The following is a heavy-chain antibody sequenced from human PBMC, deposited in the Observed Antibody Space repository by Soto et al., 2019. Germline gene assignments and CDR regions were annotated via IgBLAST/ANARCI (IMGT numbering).Heavy chain of an antibody. D-gene: IGHD1-7*01. Sequence: QVQLQQWGAGLLKPSETLSLTCAVYGGSFSGYYWSWIRQPPGKGLEWIGEINHSGSTNYNPSLKSRVTISVDTSKNQDALKLSSLTAADTAVYYCARGSGNWNYRYYFDYWGEGTLVTVSS. CDR2: INHSGST. CDR3: ARGSGNWNYRYYFDY. CDR1: GGSFSGYY. V-gene: IGHV4-34*01. J-gene: IGHJ4*02.